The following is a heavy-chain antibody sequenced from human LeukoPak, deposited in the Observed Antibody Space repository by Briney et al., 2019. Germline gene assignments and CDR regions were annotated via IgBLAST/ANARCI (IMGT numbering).Heavy chain of an antibody. CDR3: AREEVAGSFDY. D-gene: IGHD6-19*01. Sequence: ASVKVSCKASGYMFTSYAFSWVRQAPGQGLEWMGWISTDNGKTDYAQRLQGRVTMTTDASTTPAYMELRRLRSDDTAVYYCAREEVAGSFDYWGQGTLVTVSS. V-gene: IGHV1-18*01. J-gene: IGHJ4*02. CDR2: ISTDNGKT. CDR1: GYMFTSYA.